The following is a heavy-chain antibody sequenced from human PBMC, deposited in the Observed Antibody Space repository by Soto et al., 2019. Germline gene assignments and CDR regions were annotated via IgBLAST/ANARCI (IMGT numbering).Heavy chain of an antibody. CDR1: GGTFRSYS. Sequence: QVQLVQSGAEVKKPGSSVKVSCKASGGTFRSYSISWVRQAPGQGLEWMGGIIPIFDITNYAQKFQGRVTITADESTSTAIMELSSLGSDDTAVYYCARPDEGGYSSNHHYYYALDVWGQGTTVTV. CDR2: IIPIFDIT. D-gene: IGHD3-22*01. CDR3: ARPDEGGYSSNHHYYYALDV. V-gene: IGHV1-69*01. J-gene: IGHJ6*02.